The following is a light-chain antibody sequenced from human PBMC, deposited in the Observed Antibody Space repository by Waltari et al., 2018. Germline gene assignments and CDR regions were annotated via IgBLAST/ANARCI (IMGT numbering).Light chain of an antibody. CDR3: QQSDNWPPIT. V-gene: IGKV3-15*01. CDR1: QRVTTN. Sequence: EVVMTQSPAILSVSPGERATLSCRASQRVTTNVAWYQQKPGQPPRLLIFGASTRATGVPARFSGSGSGTDFTLTISDLQSDDFAVYYCQQSDNWPPITFGQGTRLEIK. J-gene: IGKJ5*01. CDR2: GAS.